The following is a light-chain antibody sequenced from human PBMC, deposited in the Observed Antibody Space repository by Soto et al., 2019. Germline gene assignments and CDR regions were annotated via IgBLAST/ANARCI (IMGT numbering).Light chain of an antibody. Sequence: EIVMTQSPATLSVSPGERATLSCRASQSVSSNLAWYQQKPGQAPRLLIYVASTRATGIPARCSGSGSGTEFTRPHSSVHSEDFAVYYCQYSWTFGQGNKVEIK. CDR3: QYSWT. CDR2: VAS. CDR1: QSVSSN. J-gene: IGKJ1*01. V-gene: IGKV3-15*01.